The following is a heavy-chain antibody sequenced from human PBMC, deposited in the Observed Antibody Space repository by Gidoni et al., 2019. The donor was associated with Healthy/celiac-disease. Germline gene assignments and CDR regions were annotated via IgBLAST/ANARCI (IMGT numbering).Heavy chain of an antibody. V-gene: IGHV3-21*01. D-gene: IGHD2-2*02. CDR3: ARGAGGYCSSTSCYNYYYYYMDV. J-gene: IGHJ6*03. CDR2: ISSSSSYI. CDR1: GFTFSSYS. Sequence: EVQLVESGGGLVKPGGSLRLSCAASGFTFSSYSMNWVRQAPGKGLAWVSSISSSSSYIYYADSVKGRFTISRDNAKNSLYLQMNSLRAEDTAVYYCARGAGGYCSSTSCYNYYYYYMDVWGKGTTVTVSS.